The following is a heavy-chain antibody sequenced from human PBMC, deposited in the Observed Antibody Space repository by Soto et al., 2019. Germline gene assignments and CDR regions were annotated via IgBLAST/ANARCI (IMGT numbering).Heavy chain of an antibody. J-gene: IGHJ3*02. CDR3: ARGYYDSSGQPNTFDI. CDR1: GASITSSY. CDR2: VFYSGST. Sequence: SETLSLTCTVSGASITSSYWSWIRQSPGKRLEWIGFVFYSGSTNYNPSLKSRVTISVDTSKNQLSLKLKSVTAADTAVYYCARGYYDSSGQPNTFDIWGQGTMVTVSS. V-gene: IGHV4-59*01. D-gene: IGHD3-22*01.